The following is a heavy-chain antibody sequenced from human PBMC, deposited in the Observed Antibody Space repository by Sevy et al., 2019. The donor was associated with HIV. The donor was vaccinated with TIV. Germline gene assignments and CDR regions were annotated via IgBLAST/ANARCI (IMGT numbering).Heavy chain of an antibody. V-gene: IGHV3-21*01. CDR3: ARESGYDAFDL. Sequence: GGSLRLSCAGSSFTFSDYNINWLRQAPGKGLEWVSYISDGGTYIYYADSVKGRFTVSRDNAKNSVFLLMNSLRAEDTAVYYCARESGYDAFDLSGQRTRVTVSS. CDR1: SFTFSDYN. CDR2: ISDGGTYI. J-gene: IGHJ3*01. D-gene: IGHD5-12*01.